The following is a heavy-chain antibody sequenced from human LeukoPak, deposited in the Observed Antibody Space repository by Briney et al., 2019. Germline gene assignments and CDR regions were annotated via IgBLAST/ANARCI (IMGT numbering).Heavy chain of an antibody. CDR3: ARGGTAVARGEY. V-gene: IGHV3-48*01. J-gene: IGHJ4*02. D-gene: IGHD6-19*01. CDR2: ISNSGSTT. CDR1: GFTFSSYS. Sequence: GGSLRLSCAASGFTFSSYSMNSVRQAPGERLEWVSYISNSGSTTYYADSVKGRFTISRDNAKNSLYLQMNSLRVEDTAVYYCARGGTAVARGEYWGQGTLVTVSS.